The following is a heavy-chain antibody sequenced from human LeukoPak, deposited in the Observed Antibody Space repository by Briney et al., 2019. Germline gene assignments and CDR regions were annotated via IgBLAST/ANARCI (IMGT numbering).Heavy chain of an antibody. CDR2: ISSTGNNK. V-gene: IGHV3-48*03. J-gene: IGHJ5*02. CDR3: ATYRQVLLPFEP. D-gene: IGHD5-18*01. CDR1: GFTFSSFE. Sequence: GGSLRLSCVGSGFTFSSFEMNWVRQAPGKGLEWVSYISSTGNNKYYADSVRGRFTISRDNSKSTLSLQMNSLRAEDTAIYYCATYRQVLLPFEPWGQGTLVTVSS.